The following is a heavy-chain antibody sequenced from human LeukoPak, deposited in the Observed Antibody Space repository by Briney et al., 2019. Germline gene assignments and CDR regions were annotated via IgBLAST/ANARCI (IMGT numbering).Heavy chain of an antibody. CDR1: GISVSSNY. V-gene: IGHV3-66*03. J-gene: IGHJ4*02. Sequence: GGSLRLSCVASGISVSSNYMSWVRQAPGKGLEWVSIIYGTDSTHYADSVKGRFTISRDNSKNTLYLQMNSLRAEDTAVYYCAREASYGYSSLDYWGQGTLVTVSS. CDR3: AREASYGYSSLDY. D-gene: IGHD5-18*01. CDR2: IYGTDST.